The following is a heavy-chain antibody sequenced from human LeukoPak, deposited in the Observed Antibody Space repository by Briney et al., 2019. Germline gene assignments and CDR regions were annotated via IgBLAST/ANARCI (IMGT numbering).Heavy chain of an antibody. D-gene: IGHD6-13*01. CDR2: IYYSGST. CDR1: GGSISSYY. CDR3: ARPTPSGSSRWYRYVGL. V-gene: IGHV4-59*08. Sequence: PSETLSLTCTVSGGSISSYYWSWVRQPPGKGLEWIGYIYYSGSTNYNPSLKSRVTISVDTSKNQFSLKLSTVTAADTAVYYCARPTPSGSSRWYRYVGLWGRGTLVTGSS. J-gene: IGHJ2*01.